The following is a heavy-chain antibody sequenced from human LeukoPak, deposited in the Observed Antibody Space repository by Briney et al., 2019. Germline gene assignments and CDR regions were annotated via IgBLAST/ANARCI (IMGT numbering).Heavy chain of an antibody. D-gene: IGHD4/OR15-4a*01. CDR3: AKSVGSWDYGYFDY. V-gene: IGHV3-23*01. J-gene: IGHJ4*02. Sequence: SGGSLRLSCAASGFTFSSYAMSWVRQAPGKGLEWVSAISGSGGSTYYADSVKGRFTISRDNSKNTLYLQMNSLRAEDTAVYYCAKSVGSWDYGYFDYWGRGTLVTVSS. CDR1: GFTFSSYA. CDR2: ISGSGGST.